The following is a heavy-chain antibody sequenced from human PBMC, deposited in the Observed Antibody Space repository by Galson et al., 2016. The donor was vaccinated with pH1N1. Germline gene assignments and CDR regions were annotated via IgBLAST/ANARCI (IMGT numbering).Heavy chain of an antibody. CDR2: INQDGSQK. J-gene: IGHJ4*02. Sequence: SLRLSCAGSRFSFSDYWMHWVRQAPGKGLEWVANINQDGSQKYYVVSVRGRFTISRDNAKNSLYLQMNSLRAEDTAVYYCARAIGASVAFWGKGTLVTVSS. V-gene: IGHV3-7*01. CDR3: ARAIGASVAF. CDR1: RFSFSDYW. D-gene: IGHD1-26*01.